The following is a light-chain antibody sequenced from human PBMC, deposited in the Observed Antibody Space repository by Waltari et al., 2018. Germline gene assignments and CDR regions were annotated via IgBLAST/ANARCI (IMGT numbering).Light chain of an antibody. CDR1: QSVSRA. CDR3: QHYVSLPVT. V-gene: IGKV3-20*01. CDR2: GAS. J-gene: IGKJ1*01. Sequence: EIVLTQSPGPLSLSPGESATLSCRASQSVSRALAWYQQNPGQAPRLLIYGASNSATGVPDRFSGSGSGTDFSLIISRLEPEDFAVYYCQHYVSLPVTFGQGTKVEIK.